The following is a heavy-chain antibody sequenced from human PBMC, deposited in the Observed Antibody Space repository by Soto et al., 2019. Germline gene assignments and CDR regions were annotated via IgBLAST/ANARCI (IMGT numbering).Heavy chain of an antibody. V-gene: IGHV1-18*01. D-gene: IGHD5-12*01. CDR3: AREGVAPYYFYGVDV. CDR1: GYTFTRSG. J-gene: IGHJ6*02. CDR2: ISTYNGDT. Sequence: ASVKVSCKASGYTFTRSGISWVRQAPGQGLEWMGWISTYNGDTNYAQTFQGRVTMTTDTSTSTVYMELRSLRSDDTDVYYCAREGVAPYYFYGVDVWGQGTPVTVSS.